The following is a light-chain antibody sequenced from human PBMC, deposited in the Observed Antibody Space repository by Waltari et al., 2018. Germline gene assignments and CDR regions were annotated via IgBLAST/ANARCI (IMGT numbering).Light chain of an antibody. Sequence: ILLTQSPDTLSLSPGDGASLSCRASQDVDSTYFAWYRQRPGKAPRLLIYGASTRATDVSDRFSGSGSGTEFTLSIRRAEPEDSAVYYCQQYDTFGQGTKLMIK. CDR3: QQYDT. V-gene: IGKV3-20*01. CDR1: QDVDSTY. J-gene: IGKJ2*01. CDR2: GAS.